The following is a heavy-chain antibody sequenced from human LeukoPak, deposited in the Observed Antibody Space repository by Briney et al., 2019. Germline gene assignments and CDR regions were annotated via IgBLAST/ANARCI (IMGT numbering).Heavy chain of an antibody. D-gene: IGHD1-26*01. Sequence: GGSLRLSCAASGFTFSSYWMSWVRQAPGKGLEWVANIKQDGSEKYYVDSVKGRFTISRDNAKNSLYLQMNSLRAEDTAVYYCASDSGSYFKLPDYWGQGTLVTVSS. CDR3: ASDSGSYFKLPDY. CDR2: IKQDGSEK. V-gene: IGHV3-7*01. J-gene: IGHJ4*02. CDR1: GFTFSSYW.